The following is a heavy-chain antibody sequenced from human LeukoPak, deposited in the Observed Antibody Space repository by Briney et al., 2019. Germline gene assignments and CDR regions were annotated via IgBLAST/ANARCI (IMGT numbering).Heavy chain of an antibody. Sequence: SETLSLTCTVSGGSISSYYWSWIRQPPGKGLEWMGYIYYSGSTNHNPSLKSRVTISVDTSKNQFSLKLSSVTAADTAVFYCASTLYYDFWSGYQNYYYYYMDVWGKGTTVTVSS. CDR2: IYYSGST. D-gene: IGHD3-3*01. V-gene: IGHV4-59*01. CDR1: GGSISSYY. J-gene: IGHJ6*03. CDR3: ASTLYYDFWSGYQNYYYYYMDV.